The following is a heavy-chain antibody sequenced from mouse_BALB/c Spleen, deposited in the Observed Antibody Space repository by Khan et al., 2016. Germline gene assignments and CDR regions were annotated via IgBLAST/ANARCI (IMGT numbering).Heavy chain of an antibody. J-gene: IGHJ2*01. Sequence: QVRLQQSGAELMKPGASVKISCKATGYTFSSYWIEWVKQRPGHGLEWIGEILPGSGSTNYNEKFRGKATFTADTSSTTAYMQLSSLTSEDSAVHYCARTDRRGYFDYWGQGTTLTVSS. CDR2: ILPGSGST. CDR1: GYTFSSYW. CDR3: ARTDRRGYFDY. V-gene: IGHV1-9*01.